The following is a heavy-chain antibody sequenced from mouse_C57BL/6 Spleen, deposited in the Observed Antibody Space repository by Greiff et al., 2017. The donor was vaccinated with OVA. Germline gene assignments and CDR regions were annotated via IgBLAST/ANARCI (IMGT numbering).Heavy chain of an antibody. D-gene: IGHD2-4*01. J-gene: IGHJ4*01. CDR1: GYAFSSSW. CDR3: ARRPLYDYDGMDY. V-gene: IGHV1-82*01. Sequence: QVQLKQSGPELVKPGASVKISCKASGYAFSSSWMNWVKQRPGKGLEWIGRIYPGDGDTNYNGKFKGKATLTADKSSSTAYMQLSSLTSEDSAVYFCARRPLYDYDGMDYWGQGTSVTVSS. CDR2: IYPGDGDT.